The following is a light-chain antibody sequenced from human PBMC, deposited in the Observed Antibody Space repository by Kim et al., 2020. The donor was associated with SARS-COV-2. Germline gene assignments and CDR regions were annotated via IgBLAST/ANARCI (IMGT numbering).Light chain of an antibody. J-gene: IGLJ2*01. CDR2: DVS. CDR1: SSDVGGYTY. V-gene: IGLV2-14*04. Sequence: SITISCTGTSSDVGGYTYVSWYQQHPGKAPKLMIYDVSDRPSGVSNRFSGSKSGNTASLTISGLQAEDEADYYCSSYTSISTLVVFGGGTQLTVL. CDR3: SSYTSISTLVV.